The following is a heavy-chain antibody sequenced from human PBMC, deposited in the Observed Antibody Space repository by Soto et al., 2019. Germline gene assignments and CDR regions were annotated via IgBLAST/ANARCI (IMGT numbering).Heavy chain of an antibody. D-gene: IGHD3-10*01. J-gene: IGHJ4*02. CDR1: GFTFSSYS. CDR3: ARDLDSAYYGSGSNGGY. V-gene: IGHV3-21*01. CDR2: ISSSSSYI. Sequence: PGGSLRLSCAASGFTFSSYSMNWVRQAPGKGLEWVSSISSSSSYIYYADSVKGRFTISRDNAKNSLYLQMNSLRAEDTAVYYCARDLDSAYYGSGSNGGYWGQGTLVTVYS.